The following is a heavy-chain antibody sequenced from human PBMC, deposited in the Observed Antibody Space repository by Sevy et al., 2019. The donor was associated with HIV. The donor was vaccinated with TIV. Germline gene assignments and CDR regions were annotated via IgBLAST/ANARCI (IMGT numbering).Heavy chain of an antibody. V-gene: IGHV3-11*04. D-gene: IGHD3-10*01. CDR3: ATLPPGGMVRGVIQTYHYDYYMDV. Sequence: GGSLRLSCAASGFTFSDYYMSWIRQAPGKGLEWVSYISSSGSTIYYADSVKGRFTISRDNAKNSLYLQMNSLRAEDTAVYYCATLPPGGMVRGVIQTYHYDYYMDVWGKGTTVTVSS. J-gene: IGHJ6*03. CDR1: GFTFSDYY. CDR2: ISSSGSTI.